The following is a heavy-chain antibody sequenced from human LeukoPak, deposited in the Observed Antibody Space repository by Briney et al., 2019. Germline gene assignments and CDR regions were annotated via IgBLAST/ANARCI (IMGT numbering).Heavy chain of an antibody. Sequence: SETLSLTCTVSGGSISSSSYYWGWIRQPPGKGLEWIGSIYYSGSTYYNPSLKSRVTISVDTSKNQFSLKLSSVTAAETAVYYCARRYCSGGSCYFGFDYWGQGTLVTVSS. D-gene: IGHD2-15*01. CDR3: ARRYCSGGSCYFGFDY. V-gene: IGHV4-39*01. CDR2: IYYSGST. CDR1: GGSISSSSYY. J-gene: IGHJ4*02.